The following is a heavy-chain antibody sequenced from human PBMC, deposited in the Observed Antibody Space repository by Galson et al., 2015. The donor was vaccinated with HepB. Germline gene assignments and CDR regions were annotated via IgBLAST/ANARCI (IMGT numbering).Heavy chain of an antibody. CDR2: INWSGGST. CDR1: GFTFGDYG. Sequence: SLRLSCAASGFTFGDYGMSWVRQVPGKGLEWVSGINWSGGSTGYADSVKGRFTISRDNAKNSLYLQMNSLRAEDTAVYYCASRAYYYGSGSDNWGQGTLVTVSS. D-gene: IGHD3-10*01. V-gene: IGHV3-20*04. CDR3: ASRAYYYGSGSDN. J-gene: IGHJ4*02.